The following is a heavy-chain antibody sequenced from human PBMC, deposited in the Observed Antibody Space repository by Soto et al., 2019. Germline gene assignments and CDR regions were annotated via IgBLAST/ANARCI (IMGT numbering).Heavy chain of an antibody. CDR1: GFTFSSYA. J-gene: IGHJ6*02. D-gene: IGHD6-13*01. CDR3: AKDSVPFEAAAGSPYGMDV. Sequence: GGSLRLSCAASGFTFSSYAMSWVRQAPGKGLEWVSAISGSGGSTYYADSVKGRFTISRDNSKNTLYLQMNSLRAEDTAVYYCAKDSVPFEAAAGSPYGMDVWGQGTTVTVSS. V-gene: IGHV3-23*01. CDR2: ISGSGGST.